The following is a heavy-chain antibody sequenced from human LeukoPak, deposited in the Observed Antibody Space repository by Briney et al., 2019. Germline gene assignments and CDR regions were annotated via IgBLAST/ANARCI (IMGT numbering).Heavy chain of an antibody. J-gene: IGHJ4*02. CDR3: DSEGAFYRPVDY. CDR1: GVSVSSTNW. Sequence: PSETLSLTCGVSGVSVSSTNWWTWIRQPPGKGLEWIGEVHLDGRTNFNPSLKSRLTMSVDLSENHVSLKLTSVTAAAAAVYNYDSEGAFYRPVDYSGQGTLVTVSS. V-gene: IGHV4-4*02. CDR2: VHLDGRT.